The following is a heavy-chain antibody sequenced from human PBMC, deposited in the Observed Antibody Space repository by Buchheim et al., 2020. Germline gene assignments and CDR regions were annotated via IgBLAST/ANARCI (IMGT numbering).Heavy chain of an antibody. CDR2: MNPNSGNT. V-gene: IGHV1-8*01. CDR3: ASQYSYGSPDYYYYYGMDV. CDR1: GYTFTSYD. D-gene: IGHD5-18*01. J-gene: IGHJ6*02. Sequence: QVQLVQSGAEVKKPGASVKISCKASGYTFTSYDINWVRQATGQGLEWMGWMNPNSGNTGYAQKFQGRVTMTRNTSISTAYMELSSLRSEDTAVYYCASQYSYGSPDYYYYYGMDVWGQGTT.